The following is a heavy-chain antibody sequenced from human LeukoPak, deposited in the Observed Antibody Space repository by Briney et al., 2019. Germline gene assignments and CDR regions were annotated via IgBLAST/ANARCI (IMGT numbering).Heavy chain of an antibody. V-gene: IGHV4-34*01. D-gene: IGHD7-27*01. CDR3: ARDSKWGGYYFDY. CDR2: INHSGST. Sequence: SETLSLTCAVYGGSFSGYYWSWIRQPPGKGLEWIGEINHSGSTNYNPSLKSRVTISVDTSKNQFSLKLSSVTAADTAVYYCARDSKWGGYYFDYWGQGTLVTVSS. CDR1: GGSFSGYY. J-gene: IGHJ4*02.